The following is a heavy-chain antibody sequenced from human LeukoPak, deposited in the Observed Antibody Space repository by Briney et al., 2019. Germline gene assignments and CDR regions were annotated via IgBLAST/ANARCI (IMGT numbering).Heavy chain of an antibody. Sequence: GGSPRLSCAASGFTFSSYAMSWVRQAPGKGLEWVSAISGSGGSTYYADSVKGRFTISRDNSKNTLYLQMNSLRAEDTAVYYCAKDLTLVTVTDYWGQGTLVTVSS. CDR1: GFTFSSYA. V-gene: IGHV3-23*01. CDR3: AKDLTLVTVTDY. D-gene: IGHD4-23*01. CDR2: ISGSGGST. J-gene: IGHJ4*02.